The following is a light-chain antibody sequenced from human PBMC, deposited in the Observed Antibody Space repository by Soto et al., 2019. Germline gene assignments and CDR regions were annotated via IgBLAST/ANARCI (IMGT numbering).Light chain of an antibody. CDR3: QQSHSTPPT. CDR2: AAS. J-gene: IGKJ1*01. V-gene: IGKV1-39*01. Sequence: DIQMTQSPSSLSASIGDRVTITCRASQTIDRYLNWYQQKQGEAPKLLISAASSLQSAVPSRFSGSGSGTDFTLSISSLQPEDFGTYYCQQSHSTPPTFGQGTKVEIK. CDR1: QTIDRY.